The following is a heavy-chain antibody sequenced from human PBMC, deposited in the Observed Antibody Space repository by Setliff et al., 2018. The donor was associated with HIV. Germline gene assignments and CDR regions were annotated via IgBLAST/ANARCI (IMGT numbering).Heavy chain of an antibody. Sequence: ASVKVSCKASGYTFTNYAMQWVRQAPGQGLEWMGWINAGNGSTKYSQKFQGRVTFIRDTSASTAYMELSSLRSEDTAVYYCARVSGYSYGWAIDYWGQGTLVT. CDR2: INAGNGST. CDR3: ARVSGYSYGWAIDY. J-gene: IGHJ4*02. V-gene: IGHV1-3*01. CDR1: GYTFTNYA. D-gene: IGHD5-18*01.